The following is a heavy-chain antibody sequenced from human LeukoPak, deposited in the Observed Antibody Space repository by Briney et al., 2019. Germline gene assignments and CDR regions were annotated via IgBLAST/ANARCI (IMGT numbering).Heavy chain of an antibody. CDR3: AEGGY. J-gene: IGHJ4*02. V-gene: IGHV3-7*01. CDR1: GFSLSNYW. Sequence: GGSLTLSCAASGFSLSNYWMNWVRQAPGKGLEWVASIRPDGSEKYYVGSLRGRFTISRDDARNSLYLQMNSLRAEDTAVYYCAEGGYWGQGTLVTVSS. CDR2: IRPDGSEK.